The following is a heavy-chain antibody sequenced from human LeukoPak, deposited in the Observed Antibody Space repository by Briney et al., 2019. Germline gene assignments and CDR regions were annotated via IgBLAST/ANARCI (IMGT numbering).Heavy chain of an antibody. CDR2: IKQDGSEK. J-gene: IGHJ4*02. CDR3: AGPYSSSWYSLDY. D-gene: IGHD6-13*01. Sequence: PGGSLRLSCAASGFTFSSYEMNWVRQAPGKGLEWVANIKQDGSEKYYVDSVKGRFTISRDNAKNSLYLQMNSLRAEDTAVYYCAGPYSSSWYSLDYWGQGTLVTVSS. CDR1: GFTFSSYE. V-gene: IGHV3-7*01.